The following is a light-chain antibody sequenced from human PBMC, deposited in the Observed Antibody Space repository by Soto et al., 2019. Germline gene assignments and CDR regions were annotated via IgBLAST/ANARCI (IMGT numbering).Light chain of an antibody. CDR3: CSYAGYYNVA. CDR1: SSDVGGYNY. V-gene: IGLV2-11*01. CDR2: DVS. J-gene: IGLJ2*01. Sequence: QSALIQPRSVSASPGQSVTISCTGSSSDVGGYNYISWYQHHPGKAPKLMIYDVSKRPSGVPDRFSGSKSGNTASLTISGLQAEDEGDYYCCSYAGYYNVAFGGGTKLTVL.